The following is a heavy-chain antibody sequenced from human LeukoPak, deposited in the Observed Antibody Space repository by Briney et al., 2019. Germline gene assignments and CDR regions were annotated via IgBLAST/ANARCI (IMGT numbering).Heavy chain of an antibody. J-gene: IGHJ3*02. Sequence: GSSVKVSCKASGGTFSSYAISWVRQAPGQGLEWMGRIIPILGIANYAQKFQGRVTITADKSTSTAYMELRSLRSDDTAVYYCARDGANWFLEGPGAFDIWGQGTMVTVSS. CDR3: ARDGANWFLEGPGAFDI. CDR1: GGTFSSYA. CDR2: IIPILGIA. V-gene: IGHV1-69*04. D-gene: IGHD3-3*01.